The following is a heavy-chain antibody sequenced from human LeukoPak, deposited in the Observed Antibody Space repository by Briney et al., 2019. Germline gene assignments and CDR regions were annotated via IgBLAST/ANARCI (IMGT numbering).Heavy chain of an antibody. Sequence: SVKVSCKASGGTFSSYAISWVRQAPGQGLELVGRIIPIFGTANYAQKFQGRVTITTDESTSTAYMELSSLRSEDTAVYYCARDTVVTPYFDYWGQGTLVTVSS. D-gene: IGHD4-23*01. J-gene: IGHJ4*02. CDR2: IIPIFGTA. CDR1: GGTFSSYA. V-gene: IGHV1-69*05. CDR3: ARDTVVTPYFDY.